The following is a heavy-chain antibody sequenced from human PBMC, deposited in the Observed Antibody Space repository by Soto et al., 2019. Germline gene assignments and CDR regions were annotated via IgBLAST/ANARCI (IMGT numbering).Heavy chain of an antibody. CDR1: GFTFSSYA. CDR2: ISGSGGST. J-gene: IGHJ4*02. V-gene: IGHV3-23*01. D-gene: IGHD6-19*01. Sequence: EVQLLESGGGLVQPGGSLRLSCAASGFTFSSYAMSWVRQAPGKGLEWVSAISGSGGSTYYAASVKGRFTIARDNSKTTLYLQMNSLRADDTAVYYCARRSSGWYFDYWGQGTLVTVSS. CDR3: ARRSSGWYFDY.